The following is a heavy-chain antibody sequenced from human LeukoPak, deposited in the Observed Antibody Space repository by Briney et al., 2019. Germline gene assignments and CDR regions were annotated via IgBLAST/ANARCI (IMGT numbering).Heavy chain of an antibody. J-gene: IGHJ4*02. D-gene: IGHD2-2*02. CDR3: ARGGGYCSSTSCYRPPFRHYFDY. Sequence: PSETLSLTCAVYGGSFSGYYWSWIRQPPGKGLEWIGEINHSGSTNYNPSLRSRVTVSVDTSKNQFSLKLSSVTAADTAVYYCARGGGYCSSTSCYRPPFRHYFDYWGQGTLVTVSS. V-gene: IGHV4-34*01. CDR1: GGSFSGYY. CDR2: INHSGST.